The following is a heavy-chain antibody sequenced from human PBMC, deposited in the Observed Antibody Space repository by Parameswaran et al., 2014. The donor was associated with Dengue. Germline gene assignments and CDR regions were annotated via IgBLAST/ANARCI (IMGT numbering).Heavy chain of an antibody. CDR1: GFTFSGYG. J-gene: IGHJ4*02. CDR3: AKDPNYDFWSGYYHFDY. Sequence: ESLKISCADSGFTFSGYGMHWVRQAPGKGLEWVSAISGSGGSTYYADSVKGRFTISRDNSKNTLYLQMNSLRAEDTAVYYCAKDPNYDFWSGYYHFDYWGQGTLVTVSS. D-gene: IGHD3-3*01. V-gene: IGHV3-23*01. CDR2: ISGSGGST.